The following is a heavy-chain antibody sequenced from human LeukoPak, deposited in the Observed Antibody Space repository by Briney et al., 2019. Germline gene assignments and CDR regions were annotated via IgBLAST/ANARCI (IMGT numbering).Heavy chain of an antibody. J-gene: IGHJ3*02. Sequence: SETLSLTCTVSGGSIGYYYWSWIRQPPGKGLEWIGHIYYSGTTNYNPSLKSRVTISVDTSKNQFSLNLNSVTAADTAVYYCAKSRDTFDTWGQGTMVTVSS. CDR3: AKSRDTFDT. CDR1: GGSIGYYY. CDR2: IYYSGTT. V-gene: IGHV4-59*01.